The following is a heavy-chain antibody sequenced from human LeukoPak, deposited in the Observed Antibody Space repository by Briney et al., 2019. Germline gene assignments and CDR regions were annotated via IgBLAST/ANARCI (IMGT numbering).Heavy chain of an antibody. J-gene: IGHJ3*02. CDR3: AKDLVDWGPNAFDI. CDR1: GFTFSSYA. Sequence: GGSLRLSCAASGFTFSSYAMRWVRQAPGKGLEWVSAISGSGGSTYFADSVKGRFTISRDNSKNTLFLQMNSLRAEDTAVYYCAKDLVDWGPNAFDIWGQGTMVTVSS. D-gene: IGHD7-27*01. V-gene: IGHV3-23*01. CDR2: ISGSGGST.